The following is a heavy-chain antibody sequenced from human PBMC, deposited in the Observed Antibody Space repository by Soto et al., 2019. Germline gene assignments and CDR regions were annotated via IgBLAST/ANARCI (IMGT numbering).Heavy chain of an antibody. J-gene: IGHJ6*03. CDR2: IRSKANSYAT. Sequence: EVQLVESGGGLVQPGGSLKLSCAASGFTFSGSAMHWVRQASGKGLEWVGGIRSKANSYATAYAASVKGRFTISRDDSKNTAYLQMNSLKTEDTAVYYCTRHGNWNPFPGGYYYYMDVWGKGTTVTVSS. CDR1: GFTFSGSA. CDR3: TRHGNWNPFPGGYYYYMDV. V-gene: IGHV3-73*01. D-gene: IGHD1-1*01.